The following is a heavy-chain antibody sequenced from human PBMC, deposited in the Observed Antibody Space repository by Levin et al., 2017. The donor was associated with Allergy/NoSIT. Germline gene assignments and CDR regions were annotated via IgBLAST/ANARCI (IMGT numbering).Heavy chain of an antibody. V-gene: IGHV1-8*01. Sequence: ASVKVSCKASGYTFTSYDINWVRQATGQGLEWMGWMNPNSGNTGYAQKFQGRVTMTRNTSISTAYMELSSLRSEDTAVYYCARGPYYDSSGYYFYYYDYGMDVWGQGTTVTVSS. J-gene: IGHJ6*02. CDR1: GYTFTSYD. CDR2: MNPNSGNT. CDR3: ARGPYYDSSGYYFYYYDYGMDV. D-gene: IGHD3-22*01.